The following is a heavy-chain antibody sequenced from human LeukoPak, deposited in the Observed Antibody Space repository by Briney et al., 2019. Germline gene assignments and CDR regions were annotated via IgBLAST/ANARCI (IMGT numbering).Heavy chain of an antibody. CDR3: ANPEWGTYLVGFDY. J-gene: IGHJ4*02. Sequence: SETLSLTCTVSGGSISRYYWSWIRQPAGEGLEWIGRCYTSRSTNYNPSLKSRVTMSVDTSKNQFSLKLSSVTAADTAVYYCANPEWGTYLVGFDYWGQGTLVTVSS. D-gene: IGHD1-26*01. V-gene: IGHV4-4*07. CDR2: CYTSRST. CDR1: GGSISRYY.